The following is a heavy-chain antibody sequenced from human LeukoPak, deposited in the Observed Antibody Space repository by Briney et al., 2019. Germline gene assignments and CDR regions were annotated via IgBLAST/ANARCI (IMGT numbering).Heavy chain of an antibody. J-gene: IGHJ4*02. D-gene: IGHD2-2*01. V-gene: IGHV4-34*01. CDR2: INHSGST. CDR3: ARDRQYQLLPYFDY. Sequence: SETLSLTCAVYGGSFSGYYWSWIRQPPGKGLEWIGEINHSGSTNYNPSLKSRVTISVDTSKNQFSLKLSSVTAADTAVYYCARDRQYQLLPYFDYWGQGTLVTVSS. CDR1: GGSFSGYY.